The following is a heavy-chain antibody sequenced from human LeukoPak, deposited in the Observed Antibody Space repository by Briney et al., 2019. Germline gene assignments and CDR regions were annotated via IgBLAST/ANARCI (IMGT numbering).Heavy chain of an antibody. J-gene: IGHJ6*02. D-gene: IGHD3-10*01. Sequence: GGSLRLSCEASGFSFDDFDMHWVRHAPGKGLEWVSRIGWNGRSIHYTDSVKGRFTISRDNAKNSLYLQMNSLRAEDTALYYCAKDSDYFGSGSYYNFWDVWGQGTTVIVSS. CDR2: IGWNGRSI. CDR3: AKDSDYFGSGSYYNFWDV. V-gene: IGHV3-9*01. CDR1: GFSFDDFD.